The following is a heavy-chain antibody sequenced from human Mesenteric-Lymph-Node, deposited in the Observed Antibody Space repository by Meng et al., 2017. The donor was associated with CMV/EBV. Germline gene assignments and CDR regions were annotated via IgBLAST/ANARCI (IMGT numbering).Heavy chain of an antibody. Sequence: KASGYTFTSYAMHWVRQAPGQRLEWMGWINAGNGNTKYSQKFQSRVTITRDTSASTAYMELSSLRSEDTAVYYCARAFWSGYYLLDYWGQGTLVTVSS. J-gene: IGHJ4*02. V-gene: IGHV1-3*01. D-gene: IGHD3-3*01. CDR1: GYTFTSYA. CDR2: INAGNGNT. CDR3: ARAFWSGYYLLDY.